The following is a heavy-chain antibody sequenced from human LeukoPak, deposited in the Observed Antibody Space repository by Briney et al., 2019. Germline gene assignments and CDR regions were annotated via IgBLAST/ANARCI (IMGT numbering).Heavy chain of an antibody. CDR3: ARELSVVVPAATFDYFDY. D-gene: IGHD2-2*01. J-gene: IGHJ4*02. CDR2: IYYSGST. CDR1: GGSISSGDYY. Sequence: SETLSLACTVSGGSISSGDYYWSWIRQPPGKGLEWIGYIYYSGSTYYNPSLKSRVTISVDTSKNQFSLKLSSVTAADTAVYYCARELSVVVPAATFDYFDYWGLGTLVTVSS. V-gene: IGHV4-30-4*08.